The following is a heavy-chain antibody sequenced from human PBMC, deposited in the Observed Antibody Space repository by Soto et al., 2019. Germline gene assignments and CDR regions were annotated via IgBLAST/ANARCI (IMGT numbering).Heavy chain of an antibody. CDR1: GFTFSSYW. D-gene: IGHD6-19*01. CDR3: ARARIAVAGYDY. CDR2: INSDGSST. J-gene: IGHJ4*02. V-gene: IGHV3-74*01. Sequence: GGSLSLSCAASGFTFSSYWMHWVRQAPGKGLVWVSRINSDGSSTSYADSVKGRFTISRDNAKNTLYLQMNSLRDEDTAVYYCARARIAVAGYDYWGQGTLVTVSS.